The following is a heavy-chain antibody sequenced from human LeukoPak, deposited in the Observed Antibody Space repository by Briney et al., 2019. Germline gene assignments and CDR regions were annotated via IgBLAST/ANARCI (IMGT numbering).Heavy chain of an antibody. CDR1: CYSITSGYY. CDR3: ARDPAPSYDFWSGYRYNWFDP. CDR2: IHHTRST. V-gene: IGHV4-38-2*02. Sequence: PSETLSLTCAVSCYSITSGYYWGWIRQPPGKGLEWIGSIHHTRSTYSNPSLKSRVTILVDTSKNQFSLRLKSVTAADTAVYYCARDPAPSYDFWSGYRYNWFDPWGQGTLVTVSS. J-gene: IGHJ5*02. D-gene: IGHD3-3*01.